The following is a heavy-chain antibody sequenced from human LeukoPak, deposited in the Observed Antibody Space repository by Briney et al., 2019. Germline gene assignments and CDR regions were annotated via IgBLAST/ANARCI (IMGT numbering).Heavy chain of an antibody. V-gene: IGHV1-69*04. Sequence: SVKVSFKASGGTFSSYAISWVQQAPGQGLEWMGRIIPILGIANYAQKFQGRVTITADKSTSTAYMELSSLRSEDTAVYYCARDLFQGYSGYEKYYFDYWGQGTLVTVSS. CDR3: ARDLFQGYSGYEKYYFDY. J-gene: IGHJ4*02. D-gene: IGHD5-12*01. CDR2: IIPILGIA. CDR1: GGTFSSYA.